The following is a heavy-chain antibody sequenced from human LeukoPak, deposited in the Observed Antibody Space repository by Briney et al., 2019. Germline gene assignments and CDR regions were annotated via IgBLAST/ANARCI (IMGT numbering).Heavy chain of an antibody. Sequence: SLRLSCVTFGFTFSNYWMSWVRQTPGKGLEGVANIDQDGSGKNYVDSVKGRLTISRNNAKNLLFLQMNSLRPEDTAVYYCAGGPGFLIDCWGQGTLVTVSS. CDR2: IDQDGSGK. J-gene: IGHJ4*02. D-gene: IGHD3-3*01. V-gene: IGHV3-7*01. CDR3: AGGPGFLIDC. CDR1: GFTFSNYW.